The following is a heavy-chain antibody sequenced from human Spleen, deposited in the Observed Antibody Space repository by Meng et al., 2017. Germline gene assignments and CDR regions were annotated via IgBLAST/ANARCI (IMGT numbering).Heavy chain of an antibody. CDR2: ISAYNGNT. CDR3: ARAFYYYGSGNNWFDP. V-gene: IGHV1-18*01. J-gene: IGHJ5*02. D-gene: IGHD3-10*01. Sequence: ASVKVSCKASGYTFTSYGISWVRQAPGQGLEWMGWISAYNGNTNYAQKLQGRVTMTTDTSTSTAYMELRSLRSDDTAVYYCARAFYYYGSGNNWFDPWGQGTLVTVSS. CDR1: GYTFTSYG.